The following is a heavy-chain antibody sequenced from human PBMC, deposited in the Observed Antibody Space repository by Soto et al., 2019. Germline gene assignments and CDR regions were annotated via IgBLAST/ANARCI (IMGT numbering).Heavy chain of an antibody. D-gene: IGHD1-26*01. CDR1: SGSIGTYF. CDR2: IYYSGTT. J-gene: IGHJ3*02. CDR3: ARGRGGTYDAFDI. V-gene: IGHV4-59*01. Sequence: LSLTCTVSSGSIGTYFWSWIRQPPGKGLEWIGYIYYSGTTNHNPSLKSRVTIFLDTSKNQFSLRLSSVTAADTAVYYCARGRGGTYDAFDIWGQGTLVTVSS.